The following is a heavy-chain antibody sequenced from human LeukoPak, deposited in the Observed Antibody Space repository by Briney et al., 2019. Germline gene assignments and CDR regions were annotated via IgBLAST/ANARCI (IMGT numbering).Heavy chain of an antibody. J-gene: IGHJ4*01. CDR1: GFTFSSYW. CDR2: IKDDDSDT. D-gene: IGHD6-6*01. Sequence: GGSLRLSCAASGFTFSSYWMHWVRQAPGKGLVWVARIKDDDSDTDYADSVGGRFTISRDNTKNTLYLQMNNLRAEDTAVYFCTTIRPGYWGHGTLVTVSS. V-gene: IGHV3-74*01. CDR3: TTIRPGY.